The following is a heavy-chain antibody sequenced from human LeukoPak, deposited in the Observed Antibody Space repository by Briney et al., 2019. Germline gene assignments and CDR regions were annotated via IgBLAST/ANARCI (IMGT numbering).Heavy chain of an antibody. D-gene: IGHD3-10*01. J-gene: IGHJ4*02. CDR3: YVARPRDFDY. V-gene: IGHV3-30*02. Sequence: PGGSLRLSCAASGFTFSSYGMHWVRQAPGKGLERVAVIRSDGSNKYYADSVKGLFTISRDNSKNTLYLQMSILRSEGTAVYYCYVARPRDFDYWGQGTLVTVSS. CDR2: IRSDGSNK. CDR1: GFTFSSYG.